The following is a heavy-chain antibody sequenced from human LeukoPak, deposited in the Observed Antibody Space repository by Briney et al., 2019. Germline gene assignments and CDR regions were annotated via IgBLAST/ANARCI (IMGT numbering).Heavy chain of an antibody. D-gene: IGHD2-15*01. CDR1: GGSFSGYY. Sequence: SETLSLTCAVYGGSFSGYYWSWIRQPPGKGLEWIGYIYYSGSTNYNPSLKSRVTISVDTSKNQFSLKLSSVTAADTAVYYCARIVEGYCSGGSCYSYYYYMDVWGKGTTVTVSS. J-gene: IGHJ6*03. V-gene: IGHV4-59*01. CDR3: ARIVEGYCSGGSCYSYYYYMDV. CDR2: IYYSGST.